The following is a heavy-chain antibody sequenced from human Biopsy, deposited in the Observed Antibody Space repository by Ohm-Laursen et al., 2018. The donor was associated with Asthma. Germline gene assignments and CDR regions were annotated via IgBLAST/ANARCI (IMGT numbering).Heavy chain of an antibody. Sequence: SVKVPCKSLGGTFNTYVIGWGRQAPGQGLEWMGGINSVFGTTTYPQKFQDRVTITADDSTSTVYMELSSLRSEDTAVYYCARKAGSCISRTCYSLDFWGQGTLVTVSS. D-gene: IGHD2-2*01. CDR1: GGTFNTYV. V-gene: IGHV1-69*13. CDR2: INSVFGTT. CDR3: ARKAGSCISRTCYSLDF. J-gene: IGHJ4*02.